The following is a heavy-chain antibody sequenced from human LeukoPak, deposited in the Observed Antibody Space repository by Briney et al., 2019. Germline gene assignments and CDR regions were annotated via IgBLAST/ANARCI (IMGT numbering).Heavy chain of an antibody. V-gene: IGHV3-7*01. CDR2: IKQDGNNK. D-gene: IGHD5-12*01. J-gene: IGHJ6*04. CDR1: GFTFSNYW. Sequence: GGSLRLSCAASGFTFSNYWMSWVRQAPGKGLEWVANIKQDGNNKYYVDSVKGRFTISRDNARNSLYLQMNSLRAEDTAVYYCARDISGYPSVWGKGTTVTVSS. CDR3: ARDISGYPSV.